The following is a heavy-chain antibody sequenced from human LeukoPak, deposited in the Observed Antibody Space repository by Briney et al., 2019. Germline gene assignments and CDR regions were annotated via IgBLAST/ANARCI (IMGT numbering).Heavy chain of an antibody. J-gene: IGHJ6*02. CDR3: ARGGDFWSGYPHWGPSMFYYYGMDV. CDR1: GYTFTIYY. Sequence: GASVNVSCKASGYTFTIYYMHWVRQAPGQGLEWMGIINPSGGSTSYAQKFQGRVTMTRDTSTSTVYMELSSLRSEDTAVYYCARGGDFWSGYPHWGPSMFYYYGMDVWGQGTTVTVSS. CDR2: INPSGGST. D-gene: IGHD3-3*01. V-gene: IGHV1-46*01.